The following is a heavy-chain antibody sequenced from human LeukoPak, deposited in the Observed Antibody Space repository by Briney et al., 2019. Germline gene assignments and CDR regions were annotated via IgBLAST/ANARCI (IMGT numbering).Heavy chain of an antibody. CDR1: GFTFSDYW. CDR2: INQDGNQK. V-gene: IGHV3-7*01. CDR3: ARDYKHYGSGSYYKRY. D-gene: IGHD3-10*01. J-gene: IGHJ4*02. Sequence: GGSLRLSCTASGFTFSDYWMSWVRQAPGKGLEWVTNINQDGNQKYYVDSVKGRFAISRDNAKNSVFLQMNSLSAEDTAVYYCARDYKHYGSGSYYKRYWGQGTLVTVSS.